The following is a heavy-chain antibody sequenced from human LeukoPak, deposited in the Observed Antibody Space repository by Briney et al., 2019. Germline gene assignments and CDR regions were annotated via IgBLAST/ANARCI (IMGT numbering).Heavy chain of an antibody. D-gene: IGHD1-26*01. CDR1: GFTFSSYW. J-gene: IGHJ4*02. Sequence: PGGSLRLSCAASGFTFSSYWMSWVRQAPGKGLEWVAKIKQDGSEKYYVDSVKGRFTISRDNAKNSLYLQMNSLRAEDTAVYYCARAVSGSYYVNFDYWGQGTLVTVSS. CDR2: IKQDGSEK. CDR3: ARAVSGSYYVNFDY. V-gene: IGHV3-7*01.